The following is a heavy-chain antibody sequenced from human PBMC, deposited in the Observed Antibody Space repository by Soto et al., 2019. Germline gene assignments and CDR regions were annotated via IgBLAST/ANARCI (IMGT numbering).Heavy chain of an antibody. J-gene: IGHJ6*02. V-gene: IGHV1-69*12. Sequence: QVQLVQSGAEVKKPGSSVKVSCKASGGTFSSYAISWVRQAPGQGLEWMGGIIPIFGTANYAQKFQGRVTITADESTSTAYMELSSLRSEDTAVYYCARADYYGSGSYVGYSYGMDVWGQGTTVTVSS. D-gene: IGHD3-10*01. CDR3: ARADYYGSGSYVGYSYGMDV. CDR1: GGTFSSYA. CDR2: IIPIFGTA.